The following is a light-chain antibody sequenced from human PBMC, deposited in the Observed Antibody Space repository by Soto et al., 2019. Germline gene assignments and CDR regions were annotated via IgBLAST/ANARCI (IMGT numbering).Light chain of an antibody. J-gene: IGKJ1*01. CDR1: ESVSKY. V-gene: IGKV3-15*01. CDR2: EAS. Sequence: EVVLTQSPATLSVSPGERAILSCRASESVSKYLAWYQQKPGQVPRLLIYEASARATGIPSRLSGSGSGTEFTLTINSLQSEDFAVYYCHQYNDWRTFGQGTKVDIK. CDR3: HQYNDWRT.